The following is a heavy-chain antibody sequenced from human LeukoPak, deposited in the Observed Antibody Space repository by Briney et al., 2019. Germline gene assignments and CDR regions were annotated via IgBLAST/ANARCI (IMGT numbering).Heavy chain of an antibody. Sequence: GGSLRLSCAASGFTFSSYWMTWVRQAPGKGLEWVANIKQDGTKKYYVDSVKGRFTISRDNTKNSLYLQMNSLRAEVTAVYYCARVWGTTASDHWGQGTLVMVSS. CDR2: IKQDGTKK. D-gene: IGHD3-16*01. V-gene: IGHV3-7*01. CDR3: ARVWGTTASDH. CDR1: GFTFSSYW. J-gene: IGHJ4*02.